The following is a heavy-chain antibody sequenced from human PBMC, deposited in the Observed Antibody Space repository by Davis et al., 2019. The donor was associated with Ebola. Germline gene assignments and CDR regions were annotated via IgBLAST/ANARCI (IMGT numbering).Heavy chain of an antibody. J-gene: IGHJ4*02. CDR3: ARDLPDVSMVYATYYFDY. D-gene: IGHD2-8*01. CDR2: ISSSGSTI. CDR1: GFTFSRYS. V-gene: IGHV3-48*04. Sequence: PGGSLRLSCAASGFTFSRYSMNWVRQAPGKGLEWVSYISSSGSTIYYADSVKGRFTISRDNAKNSLYLQMNSLRAEDTAVYYCARDLPDVSMVYATYYFDYWGQGTLVTVSS.